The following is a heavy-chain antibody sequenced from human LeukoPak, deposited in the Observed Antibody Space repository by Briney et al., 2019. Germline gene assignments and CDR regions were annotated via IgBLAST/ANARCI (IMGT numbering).Heavy chain of an antibody. CDR3: AREGVVVINSWFDP. CDR2: INPNSGGT. V-gene: IGHV1-2*02. Sequence: ASAKVSCKASGYTFTGYYMHWVRQAPGQGLEWMGWINPNSGGTNYAQKFQGRVTMTRDTSISTAYMELSRLRSDDTAVYYCAREGVVVINSWFDPWGQGTLVTVSS. CDR1: GYTFTGYY. D-gene: IGHD3-22*01. J-gene: IGHJ5*02.